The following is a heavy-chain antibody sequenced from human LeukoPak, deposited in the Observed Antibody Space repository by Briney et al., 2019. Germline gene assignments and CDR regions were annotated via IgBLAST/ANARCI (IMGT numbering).Heavy chain of an antibody. V-gene: IGHV1-69*02. CDR3: ARMVSDAALGYYYYMDV. CDR1: GGTFSSYT. Sequence: SSVKVSCKASGGTFSSYTISWVRQAPGQGLEWMGRIIPILGIANYAQKFQGRVTITADKSTSTAYMELSSLRSEDTAVYYCARMVSDAALGYYYYMDVWGEGTTVTVSS. CDR2: IIPILGIA. D-gene: IGHD3-10*01. J-gene: IGHJ6*03.